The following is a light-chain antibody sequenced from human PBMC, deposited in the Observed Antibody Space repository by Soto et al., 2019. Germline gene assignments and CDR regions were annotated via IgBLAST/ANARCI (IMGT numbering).Light chain of an antibody. V-gene: IGKV2-28*01. J-gene: IGKJ1*01. CDR3: QQYNSYSPWT. CDR2: LGS. CDR1: QSLLHCNGYNY. Sequence: DIVVTQSRLSLPVTPGEPASISCSSGQSLLHCNGYNYLDWYLQKPGQSPQLLIYLGSNRASGVPDRFSGSGSGTEFTLTISSLQPDDFATYYCQQYNSYSPWTFGQGTKVDIK.